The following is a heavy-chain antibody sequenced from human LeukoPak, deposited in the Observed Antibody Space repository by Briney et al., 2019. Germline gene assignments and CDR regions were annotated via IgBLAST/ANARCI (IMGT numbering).Heavy chain of an antibody. J-gene: IGHJ4*02. Sequence: QPGGSLRLSCAASGFTFSSYAMHWVRQAPGKGLEWVAVISYDGSNKYYADSVRGRFTISRDNSKNTLYLQMNSLRAEDTAVYYCARDPQGLVNYYGSGSARYYFDYWGQGTLVTVSS. CDR3: ARDPQGLVNYYGSGSARYYFDY. V-gene: IGHV3-30-3*01. CDR1: GFTFSSYA. CDR2: ISYDGSNK. D-gene: IGHD3-10*01.